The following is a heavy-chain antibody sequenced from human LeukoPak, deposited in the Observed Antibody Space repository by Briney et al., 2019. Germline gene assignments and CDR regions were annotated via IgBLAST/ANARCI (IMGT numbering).Heavy chain of an antibody. CDR2: FNPDSGGT. CDR3: ARVDDRGHYYDSSGPRKLFDY. J-gene: IGHJ4*02. V-gene: IGHV1-2*02. D-gene: IGHD3-22*01. Sequence: ASVKVSCKASGYTFTVYYMHWVRQAPGQGLEWMGWFNPDSGGTNYAQKFQGRVTMTRDTSISTAYMELSRLRSDDTAVYYCARVDDRGHYYDSSGPRKLFDYWGQGTLVTVSS. CDR1: GYTFTVYY.